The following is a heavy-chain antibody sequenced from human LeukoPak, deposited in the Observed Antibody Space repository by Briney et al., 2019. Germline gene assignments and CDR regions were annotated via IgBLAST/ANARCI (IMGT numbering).Heavy chain of an antibody. J-gene: IGHJ4*02. D-gene: IGHD5-12*01. CDR3: AHGKVDIVPFDY. Sequence: SGPTLVNPTQTLTLSCTFSGFSLTTGGVHVGWIRQPPGKALEWLALIYWDDDKRYNPSLKSRLTITKDTSKNQVVLTVANMDHVDTGTYYCAHGKVDIVPFDYWGRGTLVTVSS. CDR2: IYWDDDK. V-gene: IGHV2-5*02. CDR1: GFSLTTGGVH.